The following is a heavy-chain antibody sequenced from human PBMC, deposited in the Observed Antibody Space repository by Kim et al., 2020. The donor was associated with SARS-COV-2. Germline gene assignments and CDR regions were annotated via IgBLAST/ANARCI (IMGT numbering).Heavy chain of an antibody. CDR2: ISSSSSYI. CDR1: GFTFSSYS. CDR3: ASSEYCGGDCYGY. J-gene: IGHJ4*02. V-gene: IGHV3-21*01. D-gene: IGHD2-21*02. Sequence: GGSLRLSCAASGFTFSSYSMNWVRQAPGKGLEWVSSISSSSSYIYYADSVKGRFTISRDNAKNSLYLQMNSLRAEDTAVYYCASSEYCGGDCYGYWGQGTLVTVSS.